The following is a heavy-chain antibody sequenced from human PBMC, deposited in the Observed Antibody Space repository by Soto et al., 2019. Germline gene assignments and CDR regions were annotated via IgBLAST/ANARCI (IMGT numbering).Heavy chain of an antibody. Sequence: GESLKLSCKGSGYSFTTYWIGWVRQMPGKGLEWMGIIYPGDSDTRYSPSFQGQVTISADKSISTAYLQWSSLKASETAMYYCARWDCSGTCCYVNDHNWFEPWGQGTLVTVFS. D-gene: IGHD2-2*01. CDR2: IYPGDSDT. J-gene: IGHJ5*02. CDR3: ARWDCSGTCCYVNDHNWFEP. CDR1: GYSFTTYW. V-gene: IGHV5-51*01.